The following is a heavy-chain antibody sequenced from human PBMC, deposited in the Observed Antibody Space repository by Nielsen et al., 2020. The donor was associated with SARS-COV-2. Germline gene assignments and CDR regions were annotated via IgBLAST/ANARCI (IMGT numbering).Heavy chain of an antibody. CDR3: AKVGSRLTTAVIPPYWYFDL. D-gene: IGHD6-19*01. CDR2: LSGSGGSK. CDR1: GFTFSSYG. J-gene: IGHJ2*01. V-gene: IGHV3-23*01. Sequence: GSLRLPCAASGFTFSSYGMSWVRQVPGKGLEWVSGLSGSGGSKYYADSVKGRVTISRDHSKNTLDLQMNSLRAEDTAVYFCAKVGSRLTTAVIPPYWYFDLWGRGTLVTVSS.